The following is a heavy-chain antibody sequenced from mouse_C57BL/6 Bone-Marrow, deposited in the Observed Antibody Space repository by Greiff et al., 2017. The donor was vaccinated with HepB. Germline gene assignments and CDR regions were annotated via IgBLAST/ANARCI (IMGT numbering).Heavy chain of an antibody. CDR1: GFTFSSYA. CDR3: GRDYDYDDAMDY. D-gene: IGHD2-4*01. J-gene: IGHJ4*01. Sequence: EVKLMESGGGLVKPGGSLKLSCAASGFTFSSYAMSWVRQTPEKRLEWVATISHGGSYTYYPDNVKGRFTISRDNAKNNLYLQMSHLTSEDTAMYYCGRDYDYDDAMDYWGQGTSVTVSS. CDR2: ISHGGSYT. V-gene: IGHV5-4*01.